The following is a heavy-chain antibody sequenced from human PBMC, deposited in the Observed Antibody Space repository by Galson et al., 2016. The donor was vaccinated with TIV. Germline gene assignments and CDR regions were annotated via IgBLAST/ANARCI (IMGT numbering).Heavy chain of an antibody. CDR1: GDSVSGNTAA. Sequence: CAISGDSVSGNTAAWNWVRQSPSRGLEWLGRTYYTSKWNTDYAVSVKGRIIIRPDTSMNQVSLQLSSVIPDDTAVYYCSRGNWNYDMGGAMDVWGRGTTVTVSS. V-gene: IGHV6-1*01. CDR2: TYYTSKWNT. J-gene: IGHJ6*02. CDR3: SRGNWNYDMGGAMDV. D-gene: IGHD1-7*01.